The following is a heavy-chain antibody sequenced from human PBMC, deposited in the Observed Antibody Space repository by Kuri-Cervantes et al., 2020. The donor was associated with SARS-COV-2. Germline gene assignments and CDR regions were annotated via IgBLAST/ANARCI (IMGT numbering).Heavy chain of an antibody. CDR3: ARTRYFDWLLGAYYYYYMDV. CDR2: INPSGGST. V-gene: IGHV1-46*01. Sequence: ASVKVSCKASGYTFTSYYMHWVRQAPGQGLEWMGIINPSGGSTSYAQKFQGRVMITADESTSTAYMELSSLRSKDTAVYYCARTRYFDWLLGAYYYYYMDVWGKGTTVTVSS. J-gene: IGHJ6*03. CDR1: GYTFTSYY. D-gene: IGHD3-9*01.